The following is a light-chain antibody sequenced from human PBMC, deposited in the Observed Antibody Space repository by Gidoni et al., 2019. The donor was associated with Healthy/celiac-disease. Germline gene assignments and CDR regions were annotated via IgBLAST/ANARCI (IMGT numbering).Light chain of an antibody. V-gene: IGKV3-20*01. CDR1: QSVSSSY. CDR2: GAS. Sequence: EIVSTQSTGTLSLSPGERATLSCRASQSVSSSYLAWYQQKPGQAPRLLIYGASSRATGIPDRFSGSGSGTDFTLTISRLEPEDFAVYYCQQYGSSPPGTFGPGTKVDIK. CDR3: QQYGSSPPGT. J-gene: IGKJ3*01.